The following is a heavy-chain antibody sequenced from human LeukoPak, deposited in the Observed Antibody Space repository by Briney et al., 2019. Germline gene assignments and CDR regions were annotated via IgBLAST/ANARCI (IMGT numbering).Heavy chain of an antibody. CDR1: VFTFSSYW. D-gene: IGHD6-19*01. V-gene: IGHV3-7*01. CDR3: ARYSSGWYDRGFDP. Sequence: GGSLRLSCAASVFTFSSYWMSWVRQAPGKGVEWVANIKQDGSEKYYVDSVKGGVTLSRDTAKNSLYLQMNSLRAEDTAVYDCARYSSGWYDRGFDPWGQGTLVTVSS. J-gene: IGHJ5*02. CDR2: IKQDGSEK.